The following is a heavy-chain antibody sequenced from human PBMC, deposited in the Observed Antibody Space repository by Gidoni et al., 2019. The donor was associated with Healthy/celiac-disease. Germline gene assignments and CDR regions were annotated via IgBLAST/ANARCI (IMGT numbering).Heavy chain of an antibody. CDR3: ARDLKYYDFWSGYYGPNYYYYGMDV. V-gene: IGHV1-69*01. CDR1: GGTFSSYA. J-gene: IGHJ6*02. D-gene: IGHD3-3*01. Sequence: QVQLVQSGAEVKKPGSSVKVSCKASGGTFSSYAISWVRPAPGQGLEWMGGIIPIFGTANYAQKFQGRVTITADESTSTAYMELSSLRSEDTAVYYCARDLKYYDFWSGYYGPNYYYYGMDVWGQGTTVTVSS. CDR2: IIPIFGTA.